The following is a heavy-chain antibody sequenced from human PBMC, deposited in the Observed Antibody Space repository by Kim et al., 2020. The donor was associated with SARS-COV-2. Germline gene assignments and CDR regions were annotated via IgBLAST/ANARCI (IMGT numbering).Heavy chain of an antibody. CDR2: IYHSGST. D-gene: IGHD1-26*01. J-gene: IGHJ4*02. CDR1: GGSISSSNW. V-gene: IGHV4-4*02. Sequence: SETLSLTCAVSGGSISSSNWWSWVRQPPGKGLEWIGEIYHSGSTNYNPSLKSRVTISVDKSKNQFSLKLSSVTAADTAVYYCARTGGFHSGSYYVHQLFDYWGQGTLVTVSS. CDR3: ARTGGFHSGSYYVHQLFDY.